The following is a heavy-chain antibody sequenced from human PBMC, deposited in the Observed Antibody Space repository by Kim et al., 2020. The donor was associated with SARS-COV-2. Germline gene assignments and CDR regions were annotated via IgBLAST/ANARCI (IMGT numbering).Heavy chain of an antibody. CDR1: GFTFSSYA. D-gene: IGHD3-10*01. V-gene: IGHV3-30*04. Sequence: GGSLRLSCAASGFTFSSYAMHWVRQAPGKGLEWVAVISYDGSNKYYADSVKGRFTISRDNSKNTLYLQMNSLRAEDTAVYYCARGRGITMVRGSPFLHGWYKDWGQGTLVTVSS. CDR2: ISYDGSNK. J-gene: IGHJ4*02. CDR3: ARGRGITMVRGSPFLHGWYKD.